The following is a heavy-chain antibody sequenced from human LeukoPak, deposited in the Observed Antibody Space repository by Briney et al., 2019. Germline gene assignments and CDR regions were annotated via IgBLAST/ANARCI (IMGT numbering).Heavy chain of an antibody. V-gene: IGHV3-53*01. J-gene: IGHJ4*03. CDR1: GLTVSSND. CDR3: TKSGPPDPY. CDR2: IYSGDGT. Sequence: PGGSLRLSCAASGLTVSSNDMGWVRQAPGKGLEWVSFIYSGDGTFYADSVKGRLTISRDNSKNTLYLQMNSLRAEDTAMYYCTKSGPPDPYWGQGTMVTVSS. D-gene: IGHD1-14*01.